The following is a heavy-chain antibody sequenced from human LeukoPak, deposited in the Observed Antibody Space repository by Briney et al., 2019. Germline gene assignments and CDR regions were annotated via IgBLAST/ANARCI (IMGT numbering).Heavy chain of an antibody. V-gene: IGHV4-39*01. D-gene: IGHD5-18*01. CDR1: GDSISSSNYY. J-gene: IGHJ4*02. CDR2: IFSSGST. Sequence: PSETLSLTCSVSGDSISSSNYYWGWIRQSPGKGLEWIGSIFSSGSTYYNPSLKIRVTISVDTSKNQFSLRLSSVTAADTAVYYCVRDSYGGYRDFGYWGQGTLVTVSS. CDR3: VRDSYGGYRDFGY.